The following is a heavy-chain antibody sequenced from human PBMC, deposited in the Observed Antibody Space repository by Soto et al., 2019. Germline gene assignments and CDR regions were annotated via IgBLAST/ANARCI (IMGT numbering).Heavy chain of an antibody. CDR2: INPNSGGT. D-gene: IGHD6-13*01. J-gene: IGHJ6*02. CDR1: GYTFTGYY. V-gene: IGHV1-2*04. CDR3: ASSLRPSSSRYPSDGMDV. Sequence: ASVKVSCKASGYTFTGYYMHWVRQAPGQGLEWMGWINPNSGGTNYAQKFQGWVTMTRDTSISTAYMELSRLRSDDTAVYYCASSLRPSSSRYPSDGMDVWGQGTRVTVSS.